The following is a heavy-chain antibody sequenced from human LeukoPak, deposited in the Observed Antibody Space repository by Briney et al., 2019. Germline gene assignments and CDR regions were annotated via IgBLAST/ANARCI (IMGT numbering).Heavy chain of an antibody. CDR2: IYYSGST. CDR1: GGSISSGDYY. D-gene: IGHD6-6*01. J-gene: IGHJ3*02. Sequence: KSSETLSLTCTVSGGSISSGDYYWSWIRQPPGKGLEWIGYIYYSGSTYYNPSLKSRVTISVDTSKNQFSLKLSSVTAADTAVYYCARLPSPRADAFDIWGQGTMVTVSS. V-gene: IGHV4-30-4*01. CDR3: ARLPSPRADAFDI.